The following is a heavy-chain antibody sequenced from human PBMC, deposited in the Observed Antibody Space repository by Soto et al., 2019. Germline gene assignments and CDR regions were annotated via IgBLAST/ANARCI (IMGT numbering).Heavy chain of an antibody. D-gene: IGHD2-15*01. J-gene: IGHJ4*02. CDR2: ISYDGSNK. Sequence: GSLRLSCAASGFTFSSYGMHWVRQAPGKGLEWVAVISYDGSNKYYADSVKGRFTISRDNSKNTLYLQMNSLRAEDTAVYYCAKDRPYCSGGSCYSGPIDYWGQGTLVTVSS. V-gene: IGHV3-30*18. CDR3: AKDRPYCSGGSCYSGPIDY. CDR1: GFTFSSYG.